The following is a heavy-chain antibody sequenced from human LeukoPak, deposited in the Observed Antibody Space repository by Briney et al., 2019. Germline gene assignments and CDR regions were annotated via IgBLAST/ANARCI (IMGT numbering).Heavy chain of an antibody. V-gene: IGHV3-15*01. CDR1: GFIFTNAY. J-gene: IGHJ4*02. Sequence: GGSLRLSCAASGFIFTNAYMSWVRQAPGKGLEWVGRIKSRVDGGTTDYAAPVKDRFSISRDDSRNMLYLQMNSLKTEDTAVYYCTTDAGYSSRWYNYWGQGTLVTVSS. CDR3: TTDAGYSSRWYNY. CDR2: IKSRVDGGTT. D-gene: IGHD6-13*01.